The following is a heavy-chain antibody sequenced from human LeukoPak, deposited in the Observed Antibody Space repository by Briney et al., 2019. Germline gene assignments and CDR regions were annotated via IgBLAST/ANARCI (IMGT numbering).Heavy chain of an antibody. CDR3: AGVTYPRGKGGMYNWFDP. CDR2: INPNSGGT. CDR1: GYTFTGYY. J-gene: IGHJ5*02. Sequence: ASVKVSCKASGYTFTGYYMHWVRQAPGQGLEWMGWINPNSGGTNYAQKFQGRVTMTRNTSISTAYMELSSLRSEDTAVYYCAGVTYPRGKGGMYNWFDPWGQGTLVTVSS. V-gene: IGHV1-2*02.